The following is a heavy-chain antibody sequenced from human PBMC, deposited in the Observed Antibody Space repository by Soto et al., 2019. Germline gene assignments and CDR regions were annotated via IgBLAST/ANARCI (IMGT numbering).Heavy chain of an antibody. V-gene: IGHV1-69*02. D-gene: IGHD6-13*01. J-gene: IGHJ5*02. CDR2: IIPILGIA. Sequence: QVQLVQSGAEVKKPGSSVKVSCKASGGTFSSYTISWVRQAPGQGLEWMGRIIPILGIANYAQKFQGRVTITADKSTSTAYMELSSLSSEDTAVYYCAQSPGYSSSWYGGRFDPWGQGTLVTVSS. CDR1: GGTFSSYT. CDR3: AQSPGYSSSWYGGRFDP.